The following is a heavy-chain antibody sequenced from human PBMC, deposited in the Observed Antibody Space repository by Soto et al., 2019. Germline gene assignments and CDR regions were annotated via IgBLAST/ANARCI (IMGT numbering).Heavy chain of an antibody. CDR2: IYYSGTP. D-gene: IGHD3-9*01. CDR3: ASHINDILTGYYVGTDYYYYGMAV. J-gene: IGHJ6*02. CDR1: GGLMSPDRYL. V-gene: IGHV4-39*01. Sequence: LEARSLTWSGSGGLMSPDRYLLCCIRQAPGKGVEWIGVIYYSGTPYYKPYLKSSFTISVDTSKNQFSLKLSSVTAADTAVYYCASHINDILTGYYVGTDYYYYGMAVWGQGTTVPVSS.